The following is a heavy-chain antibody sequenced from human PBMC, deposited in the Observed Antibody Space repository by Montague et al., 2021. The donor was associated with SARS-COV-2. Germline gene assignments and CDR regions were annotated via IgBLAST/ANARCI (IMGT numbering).Heavy chain of an antibody. CDR2: IYYSGST. J-gene: IGHJ4*02. D-gene: IGHD2-15*01. V-gene: IGHV4-39*07. CDR3: ARAAPGYWGVVVVVAANFDY. CDR1: GGSISSSSYY. Sequence: SETLSLTCTVSGGSISSSSYYWGWIRQPPGKGLEWIGRIYYSGSTYYNPSLKSRVTISVDTSKNQFSLTLSSVTAADTAVYYCARAAPGYWGVVVVVAANFDYWGQGTLVTVSS.